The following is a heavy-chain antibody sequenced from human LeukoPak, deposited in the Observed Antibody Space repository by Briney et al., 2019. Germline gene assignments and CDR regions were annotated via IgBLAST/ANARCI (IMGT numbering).Heavy chain of an antibody. CDR1: GFTFSNYY. V-gene: IGHV3-11*01. CDR3: AKRQQQLPY. D-gene: IGHD6-13*01. Sequence: GGSLRLSCAASGFTFSNYYMSWIRQAPGKGLEWVSYISSSGSIIYYADSVKGRFTISRDNSKNTLYLQMNSLRAEDTAVYYCAKRQQQLPYWGQGTLVTVPS. J-gene: IGHJ4*02. CDR2: ISSSGSII.